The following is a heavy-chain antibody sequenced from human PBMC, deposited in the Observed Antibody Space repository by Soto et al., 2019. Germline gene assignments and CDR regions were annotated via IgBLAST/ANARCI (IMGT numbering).Heavy chain of an antibody. Sequence: SETLSLTCTVSGDSISSGDYYWSCIRQPPGKGLEWIGCIYYSGNTYYNPSLKRRFSISVDTSKNQFSLQLSSVTVADTAVYYCAIFFKRFSSPPGSLDFCGLVTLV. J-gene: IGHJ4*02. CDR2: IYYSGNT. D-gene: IGHD6-13*01. V-gene: IGHV4-30-4*01. CDR1: GDSISSGDYY. CDR3: AIFFKRFSSPPGSLDF.